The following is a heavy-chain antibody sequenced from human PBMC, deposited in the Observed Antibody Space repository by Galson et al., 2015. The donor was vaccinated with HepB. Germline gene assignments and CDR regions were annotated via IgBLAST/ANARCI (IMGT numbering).Heavy chain of an antibody. Sequence: SVKVSCKVSGYTLTELSMHWVRQAPGKGLEWMGGFDPEDGETIYAQKFQGRVTMTEDTSTDTAYMELSSLRSEDTAVYYCATSVGSYSAFDIWGQGTMVTVSS. D-gene: IGHD1-26*01. V-gene: IGHV1-24*01. CDR1: GYTLTELS. J-gene: IGHJ3*02. CDR2: FDPEDGET. CDR3: ATSVGSYSAFDI.